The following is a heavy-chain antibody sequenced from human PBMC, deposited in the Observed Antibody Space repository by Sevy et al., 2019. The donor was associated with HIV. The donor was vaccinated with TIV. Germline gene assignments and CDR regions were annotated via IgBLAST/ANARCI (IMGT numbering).Heavy chain of an antibody. D-gene: IGHD1-26*01. J-gene: IGHJ4*02. CDR2: IYYNGHI. Sequence: SETLSLTRTVSGGSITSLYWNWIRQPPGKGLEWIANIYYNGHINYNPSLKSRVTLSLDTSKNHFSLRLSSVTAADTAMYYCAGENAWGRGYSWGQGTLVTVSS. CDR1: GGSITSLY. CDR3: AGENAWGRGYS. V-gene: IGHV4-59*08.